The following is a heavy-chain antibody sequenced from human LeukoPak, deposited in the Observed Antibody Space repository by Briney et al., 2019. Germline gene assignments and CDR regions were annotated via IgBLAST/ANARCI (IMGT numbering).Heavy chain of an antibody. Sequence: GGSLRLSCAASGXTFDDYPVHWVRQVPGKGLEWVSLISGDGGTRYYADSVKGRFTISRDNSKNSLYLQMNSLRTEDTALYYCAKDYYWGQGTLVTVSS. CDR3: AKDYY. V-gene: IGHV3-43*02. CDR1: GXTFDDYP. CDR2: ISGDGGTR. J-gene: IGHJ4*02.